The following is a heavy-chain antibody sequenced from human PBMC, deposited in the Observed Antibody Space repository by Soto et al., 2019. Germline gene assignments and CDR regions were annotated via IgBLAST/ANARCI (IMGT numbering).Heavy chain of an antibody. D-gene: IGHD2-15*01. CDR1: GGSIRTTSYY. CDR3: ARWVVAASAYWYFDL. Sequence: QLQESGPGLVKPSETLSLTCTVSGGSIRTTSYYWGWFRQSPGKGLEWIGSIFHSGATNYNPSLKSRVSISVDTSKNQFSLEMNFVTAADTAVYYCARWVVAASAYWYFDLWGRGTLVPVSS. CDR2: IFHSGAT. J-gene: IGHJ2*01. V-gene: IGHV4-39*01.